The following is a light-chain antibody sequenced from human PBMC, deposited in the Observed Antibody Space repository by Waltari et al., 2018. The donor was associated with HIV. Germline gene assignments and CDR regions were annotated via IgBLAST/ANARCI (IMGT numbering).Light chain of an antibody. J-gene: IGKJ1*01. CDR2: MTS. Sequence: EIVMTQSPLSLPVTPGEPASTSCRSTQSLLHTNGHNYLDWYFQKPGHSPQVLIYMTSNRASGVPDRFSGTGSGSDFALKISRVEAEDVGIYYCMQALQTPRTFGQGTKVEIK. CDR1: QSLLHTNGHNY. V-gene: IGKV2-28*01. CDR3: MQALQTPRT.